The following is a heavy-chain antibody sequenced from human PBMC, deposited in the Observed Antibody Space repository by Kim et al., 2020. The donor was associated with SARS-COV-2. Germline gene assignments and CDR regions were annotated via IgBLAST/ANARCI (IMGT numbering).Heavy chain of an antibody. Sequence: SETLSLTCTVSGGSISSSNYYWGWLRQPPGKELEWIRCIYCSGSTYYNPSLKSPVSIYVYKYKHSFYLRLSSVTAAAASEYYCERQLSIWLHF. CDR1: GGSISSSNYY. CDR2: IYCSGST. J-gene: IGHJ1*01. CDR3: ERQLSIWLHF. D-gene: IGHD6-6*01. V-gene: IGHV4-39*01.